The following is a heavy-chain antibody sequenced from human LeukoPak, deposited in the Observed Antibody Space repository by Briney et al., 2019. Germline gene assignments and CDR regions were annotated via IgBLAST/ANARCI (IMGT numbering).Heavy chain of an antibody. CDR2: IYYSGST. CDR3: ASPSSGIAVAGTGFDY. V-gene: IGHV4-59*05. J-gene: IGHJ4*02. D-gene: IGHD6-19*01. CDR1: GGSISSYY. Sequence: SSETLSLTCTVSGGSISSYYWSWIRQPPGKGLEWIGSIYYSGSTYYNPSLKSRVTISVDTSKNQFSLKLSSVTAADTAVYYCASPSSGIAVAGTGFDYWGQGTLVTVSS.